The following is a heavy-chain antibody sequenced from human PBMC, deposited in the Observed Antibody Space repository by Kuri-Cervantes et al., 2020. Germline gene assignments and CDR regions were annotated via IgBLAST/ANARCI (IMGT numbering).Heavy chain of an antibody. CDR1: GGTFSSYT. D-gene: IGHD4-17*01. CDR3: ARDGRRKGSADYGDYDYGHYYYGMDV. CDR2: IIPILGIA. J-gene: IGHJ6*02. Sequence: SVKVSCKASGGTFSSYTISWVRQAPGQGLEWMGRIIPILGIANYAQKFQGRVTITADKSTSTAYMELGSLRSEDTAVYYCARDGRRKGSADYGDYDYGHYYYGMDVWGQGTTVTVSS. V-gene: IGHV1-69*04.